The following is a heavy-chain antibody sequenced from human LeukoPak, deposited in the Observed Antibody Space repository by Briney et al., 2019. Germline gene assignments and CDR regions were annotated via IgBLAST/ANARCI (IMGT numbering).Heavy chain of an antibody. D-gene: IGHD6-19*01. CDR1: RFTLDDYA. CDR2: ISWNSDRI. V-gene: IGHV3-9*03. J-gene: IGHJ4*02. CDR3: VKGGIAVAGPFDY. Sequence: PGRSLRLSCAPSRFTLDDYAMHWVRHAPGEGLGWDSGISWNSDRIAYADSVKGRFTIPRNHPKNSLYRQMDSLRAEDMALYYGVKGGIAVAGPFDYWGQGTLVTVSS.